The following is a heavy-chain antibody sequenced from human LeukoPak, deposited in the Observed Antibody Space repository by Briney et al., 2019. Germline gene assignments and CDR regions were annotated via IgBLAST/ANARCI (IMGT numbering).Heavy chain of an antibody. CDR2: ISSSGSTI. J-gene: IGHJ4*02. CDR3: ARDLFGYSYGSPIDY. CDR1: GFTFSDYY. V-gene: IGHV3-11*01. D-gene: IGHD5-18*01. Sequence: GGSLRLSCAASGFTFSDYYMSWIRQAPGKGLEWVSYISSSGSTIYYADSVKVRFSISRDNAKTSLYLQMNSVRAEDTAVYYCARDLFGYSYGSPIDYWGQGTLVTVSS.